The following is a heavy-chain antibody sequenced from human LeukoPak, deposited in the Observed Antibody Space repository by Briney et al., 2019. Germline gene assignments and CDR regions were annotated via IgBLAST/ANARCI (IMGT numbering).Heavy chain of an antibody. V-gene: IGHV3-23*01. CDR3: AKDVKAYYYGSGPFDP. D-gene: IGHD3-10*01. Sequence: PGGSLRLSCAASGFTFSSYAMSWVRQDPGKGLEWVSAISGSGGSTYYADSVKGRFTISRDNSKNTLYLQMNSLRAEDTAVYYCAKDVKAYYYGSGPFDPWGQGTLVTVSS. CDR1: GFTFSSYA. J-gene: IGHJ5*02. CDR2: ISGSGGST.